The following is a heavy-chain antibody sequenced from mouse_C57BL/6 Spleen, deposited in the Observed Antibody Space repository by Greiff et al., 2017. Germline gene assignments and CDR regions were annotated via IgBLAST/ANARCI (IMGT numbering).Heavy chain of an antibody. D-gene: IGHD1-2*01. V-gene: IGHV5-17*01. J-gene: IGHJ4*01. Sequence: EVQLVESGGGLVKPGGSLKLSCAASGFTFSDYGMPWVRQAPEKGLEWVAYISSGSSTIYYADTVKGRFTISRDNAKNTLFLQMTSLRSEDTAMYYCARPGDEDYYAMDYWGQGTSVTVSS. CDR1: GFTFSDYG. CDR2: ISSGSSTI. CDR3: ARPGDEDYYAMDY.